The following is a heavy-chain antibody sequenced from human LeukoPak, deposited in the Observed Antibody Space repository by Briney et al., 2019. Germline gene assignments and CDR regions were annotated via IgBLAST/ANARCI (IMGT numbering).Heavy chain of an antibody. CDR2: ISGGGSTT. CDR3: AKTGGTYYGSDY. Sequence: PGGSLRLSCAASGLTFSSYVMSWVRQAPGKGLEWVSSISGGGSTTYYADTVKGRFTISRDNSKNTLYLQMNSLRGEDTALYYCAKTGGTYYGSDYWGQGTLVTVSS. J-gene: IGHJ4*02. V-gene: IGHV3-23*01. D-gene: IGHD1-26*01. CDR1: GLTFSSYV.